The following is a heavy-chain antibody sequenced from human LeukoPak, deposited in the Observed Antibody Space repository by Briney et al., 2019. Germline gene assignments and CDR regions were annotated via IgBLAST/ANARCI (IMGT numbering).Heavy chain of an antibody. J-gene: IGHJ5*02. CDR3: ARRRYFDTYLDP. Sequence: GESLKISCKGPEYDFANYWIGWVRQVPGRGLEWMGIVYPTDPTIHYRPSFQGRVTISIDRSVSTAYLQWTSLKASDSAMYFCARRRYFDTYLDPWGQGTLVTVSS. V-gene: IGHV5-51*01. CDR1: EYDFANYW. CDR2: VYPTDPTI. D-gene: IGHD2/OR15-2a*01.